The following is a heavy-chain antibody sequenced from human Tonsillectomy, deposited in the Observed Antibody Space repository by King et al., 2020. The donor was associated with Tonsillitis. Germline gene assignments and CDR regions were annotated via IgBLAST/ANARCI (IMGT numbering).Heavy chain of an antibody. D-gene: IGHD2-21*01. CDR3: ARHGSAYSVDY. CDR2: IHANTGIT. J-gene: IGHJ4*02. V-gene: IGHV3-23*03. CDR1: GFTFSSYG. Sequence: VQLVESGGGLVQPGGSLRLSCEASGFTFSSYGMSWVRQAPGKGLEWVSLIHANTGITSYADSVRGRFTNSRANSKNTLDLQMNSLRADDTAVYYCARHGSAYSVDYWGQGTLVTVSS.